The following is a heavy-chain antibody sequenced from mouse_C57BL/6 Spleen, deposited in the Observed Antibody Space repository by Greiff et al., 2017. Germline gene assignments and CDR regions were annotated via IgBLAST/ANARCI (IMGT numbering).Heavy chain of an antibody. V-gene: IGHV1-74*01. CDR3: AYGATVAAGNFDY. CDR2: IHPSDSDT. D-gene: IGHD3-1*01. CDR1: GYTFTSYW. Sequence: QVQLQQPGAELVKPGASVKVSCKASGYTFTSYWMHWVKQRPGQGLEWIGRIHPSDSDTNYNQKFKGKATLTVDKSSSTAYMQLSSLTSEDSAVXYCAYGATVAAGNFDYWGQGTTLTVSS. J-gene: IGHJ2*01.